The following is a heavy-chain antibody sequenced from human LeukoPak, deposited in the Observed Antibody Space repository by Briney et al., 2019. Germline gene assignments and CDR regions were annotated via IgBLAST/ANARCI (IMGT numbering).Heavy chain of an antibody. CDR1: GYTFTSYD. V-gene: IGHV1-8*01. J-gene: IGHJ4*02. CDR3: ERGGGWDIVLMVYARVASYFDY. Sequence: ASVKVSCKASGYTFTSYDINWVRQATGQGLEWMGWMNPNSGNTGYAQKFQGRFTMTRNSSISTAYMELSSLKSEGTAVYYCERGGGWDIVLMVYARVASYFDYWGQGTLVTVSS. D-gene: IGHD2-8*01. CDR2: MNPNSGNT.